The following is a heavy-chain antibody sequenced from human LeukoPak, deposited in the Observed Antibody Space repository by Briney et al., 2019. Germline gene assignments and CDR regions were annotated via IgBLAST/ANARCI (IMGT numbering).Heavy chain of an antibody. CDR2: IYHSGST. CDR3: ARDGYSGSDAL. Sequence: PSETLSLTCTVSGGSISTYYWSWIPEPPGKGLEWIGYIYHSGSTKYNPSLKSRVTISVDTSQNQFSLKLSSVTAADTAVYYCARDGYSGSDALWGQGTLVTVSS. CDR1: GGSISTYY. D-gene: IGHD5-12*01. V-gene: IGHV4-59*01. J-gene: IGHJ4*02.